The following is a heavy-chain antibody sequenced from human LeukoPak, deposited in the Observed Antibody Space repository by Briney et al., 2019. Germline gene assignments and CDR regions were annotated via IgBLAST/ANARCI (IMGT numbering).Heavy chain of an antibody. CDR1: VFVFNNYA. J-gene: IGHJ4*01. V-gene: IGHV3-23*01. Sequence: PGGSLRLSCTTSVFVFNNYAMTWVRQVPGKGLEWVASISGRGTTKYYGDSFKVRFTISRDNVTKTMFLQLSSLSGEDSAIYFCARRFCSGASCWGGFDYWGPGTLVTVS. CDR2: ISGRGTTK. D-gene: IGHD2-15*01. CDR3: ARRFCSGASCWGGFDY.